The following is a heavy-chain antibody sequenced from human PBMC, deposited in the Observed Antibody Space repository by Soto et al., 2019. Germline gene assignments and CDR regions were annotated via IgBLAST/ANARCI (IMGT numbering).Heavy chain of an antibody. J-gene: IGHJ6*02. Sequence: QVQLQQWGAGLLKPSETLSLTCAVYGGSFSGYYWSWIRQPPGKGLEWIGEINHSGSTNYNPSLKSRFTISVDTSKNQFSLKLSSVTAADTAVYYGARGRDVRYDYYGMDVWGQGTTVTVSS. CDR1: GGSFSGYY. CDR2: INHSGST. V-gene: IGHV4-34*01. CDR3: ARGRDVRYDYYGMDV. D-gene: IGHD2-8*01.